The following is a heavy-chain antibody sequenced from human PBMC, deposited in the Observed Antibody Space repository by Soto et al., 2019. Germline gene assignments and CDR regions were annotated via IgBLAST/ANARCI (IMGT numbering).Heavy chain of an antibody. D-gene: IGHD4-4*01. CDR1: GGSVSSGSYY. CDR2: IYYSGST. CDR3: ARVRMTTVTGGWFDP. J-gene: IGHJ5*02. V-gene: IGHV4-61*01. Sequence: SETLSLTCTVSGGSVSSGSYYWSWIRQPPGKGLEWIGYIYYSGSTNYNPSLKSRVTISVDTSKNQFSLKLSSVTAADTAVYYCARVRMTTVTGGWFDPWGQGTLVTVSS.